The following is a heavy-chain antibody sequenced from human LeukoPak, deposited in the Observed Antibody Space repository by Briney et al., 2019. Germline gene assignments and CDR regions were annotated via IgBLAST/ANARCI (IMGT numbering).Heavy chain of an antibody. V-gene: IGHV4-34*01. CDR2: INHSGST. J-gene: IGHJ6*02. Sequence: ASETLSLTCAVYGGSFSGYYWSWIRQPPGKGLEWIGEINHSGSTNYNPSLKSRVTISVDTSKNQFSLKLSSVTAADTAVYYCARGGGYFKYYYYGMDVWGQGTTVTVSS. CDR3: ARGGGYFKYYYYGMDV. D-gene: IGHD3-9*01. CDR1: GGSFSGYY.